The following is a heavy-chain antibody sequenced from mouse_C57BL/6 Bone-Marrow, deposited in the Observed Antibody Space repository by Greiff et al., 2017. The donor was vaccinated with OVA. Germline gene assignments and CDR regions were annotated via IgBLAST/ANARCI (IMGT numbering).Heavy chain of an antibody. CDR2: TGPGSGST. CDR3: SRDYGSSYWYFDV. CDR1: GYTFTDYY. Sequence: QVQLQQPGAELVKPGASVKMSCKASGYTFTDYYINWVKQRPGQGLEWIGKTGPGSGSTYYNEKFKGKATLTADKSSSTAYMQLSSMTSEDSAVYFCSRDYGSSYWYFDVWGTGTTVTVSS. D-gene: IGHD1-1*01. V-gene: IGHV1-77*01. J-gene: IGHJ1*03.